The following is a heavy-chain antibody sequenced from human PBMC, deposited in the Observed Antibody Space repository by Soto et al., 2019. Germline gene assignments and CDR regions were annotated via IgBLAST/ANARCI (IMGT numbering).Heavy chain of an antibody. Sequence: QVQLVQSGAEVKKPGASVKVSCKASGYTFTSYDINWVRQATGQGLEYLGWMNPNSGNTAYVQKFQGRVTMTWDTXXXXXXXXXXXXXXXXXXXXXXXXXXXXXXXXXXXDPWGQGTLVTVSS. J-gene: IGHJ5*02. CDR3: XXXXXXXXXXXXXDP. CDR2: MNPNSGNT. V-gene: IGHV1-8*01. CDR1: GYTFTSYD.